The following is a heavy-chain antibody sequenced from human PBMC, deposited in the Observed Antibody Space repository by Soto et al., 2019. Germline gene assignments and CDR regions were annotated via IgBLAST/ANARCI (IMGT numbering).Heavy chain of an antibody. CDR1: GGSISGYF. Sequence: QVQLQESGPGLVKPSETLSLTCTVSGGSISGYFWSWIRQPPGKGLEWIGYISYSGSPNYTSSLKSRVTMSIDTSTNQFSLRLTSVTAAATAVYYCVRDGAATGSVYLDYWGQGTLVTVSS. CDR2: ISYSGSP. D-gene: IGHD6-13*01. J-gene: IGHJ4*02. V-gene: IGHV4-59*01. CDR3: VRDGAATGSVYLDY.